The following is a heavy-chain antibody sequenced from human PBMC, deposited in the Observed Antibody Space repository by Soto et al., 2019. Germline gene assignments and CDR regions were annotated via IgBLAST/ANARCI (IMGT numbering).Heavy chain of an antibody. CDR2: IREDGSEK. V-gene: IGHV3-7*01. CDR3: ARDIRGYSYGPVDY. J-gene: IGHJ4*02. CDR1: GFTLSSHW. Sequence: GGSLRLSCAASGFTLSSHWMSWVRQAPGKGLEWVANIREDGSEKYYVDSVKGRFTISRDNAKNSLYLQMNSLRAEDTDVYYCARDIRGYSYGPVDYWCPGTLVTVSS. D-gene: IGHD5-18*01.